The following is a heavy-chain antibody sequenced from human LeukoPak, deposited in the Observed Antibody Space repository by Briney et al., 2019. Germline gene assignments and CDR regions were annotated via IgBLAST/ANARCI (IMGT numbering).Heavy chain of an antibody. Sequence: GESLKISCKGSGYSFTIYWIAWVRQMPGKGLEWMGIIYPGDSDTRYSPSFQGQVTISADKSISTAYLQWSSLKASDTAMYYCASRPFETTVVPWDFYWGQGTQVTVSS. CDR2: IYPGDSDT. V-gene: IGHV5-51*01. J-gene: IGHJ4*02. D-gene: IGHD4-23*01. CDR3: ASRPFETTVVPWDFY. CDR1: GYSFTIYW.